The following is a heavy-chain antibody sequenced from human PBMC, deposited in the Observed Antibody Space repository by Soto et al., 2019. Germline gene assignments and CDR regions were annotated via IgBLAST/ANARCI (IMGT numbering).Heavy chain of an antibody. CDR1: GFTFSSYG. Sequence: QVQLVESGGGVVQPGRSLRLSCAASGFTFSSYGMHWVRQAPGKGLEWVAVISYDGSNKYYADSVKGRFTISRDNSKNTLYLQMNSLRAEDTAVYYCAKGLSDTAMVTVFIDAFDIWSQGTMVTVSS. V-gene: IGHV3-30*18. CDR3: AKGLSDTAMVTVFIDAFDI. J-gene: IGHJ3*02. D-gene: IGHD5-18*01. CDR2: ISYDGSNK.